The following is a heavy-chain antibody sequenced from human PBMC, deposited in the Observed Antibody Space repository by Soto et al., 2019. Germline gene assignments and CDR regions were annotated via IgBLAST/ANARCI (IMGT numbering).Heavy chain of an antibody. CDR2: IYYTGST. Sequence: PSETLSLTCTVSGGSISSSRYYWDWIRQTPGKGLEWIGNIYYTGSTRYNPSLQSRVTISVDTSANQFSLELSSVTAADTALYYCARGTGSTYFFDRWGQGTLVTVSS. V-gene: IGHV4-39*01. CDR1: GGSISSSRYY. J-gene: IGHJ4*02. D-gene: IGHD1-26*01. CDR3: ARGTGSTYFFDR.